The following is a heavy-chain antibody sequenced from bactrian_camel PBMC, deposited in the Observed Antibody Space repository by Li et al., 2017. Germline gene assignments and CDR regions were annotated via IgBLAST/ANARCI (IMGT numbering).Heavy chain of an antibody. V-gene: IGHV3S40*01. CDR2: IHDSSNGETT. J-gene: IGHJ4*01. CDR3: AAWPADDYSAGSD. D-gene: IGHD3*01. CDR1: GFIFSGYA. Sequence: DVQLVESGGGLVQPGGSLRLSCEDSGFIFSGYAMSWVRQAPGKGLEWVSSIHDSSNGETTYSADSVKGRFTISQDNTKTRVFLQMNSLKTENTAVYYCAAWPADDYSAGSDWCQGTQFTVS.